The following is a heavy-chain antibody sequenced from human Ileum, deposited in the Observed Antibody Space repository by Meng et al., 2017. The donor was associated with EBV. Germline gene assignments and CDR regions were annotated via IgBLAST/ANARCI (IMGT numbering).Heavy chain of an antibody. Sequence: QVQLQESGPGLVKPSETLSLTCSVPNGSVSSYGYYWTWIRQPPGKGLEWIGYMSYTGSTNYKSTLKSRVTISVDKSKNQFSLKLSSVTAADTAVYYCARERGGGDRGIQWGQGTLVTVSS. CDR3: ARERGGGDRGIQ. CDR1: NGSVSSYGYY. CDR2: MSYTGST. J-gene: IGHJ4*02. D-gene: IGHD2-21*02. V-gene: IGHV4-61*08.